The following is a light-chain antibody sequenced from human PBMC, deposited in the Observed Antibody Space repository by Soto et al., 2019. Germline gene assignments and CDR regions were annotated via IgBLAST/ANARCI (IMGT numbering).Light chain of an antibody. Sequence: DIQMTQSPSTLSASVGDRVTITCRASQTVERWLAWYQQKPGKAPNLVISDVSSLERGVPSRFSGSGSGTEFTLTISGLQPDDFATYYCQQYKDSSWTFGQGTKVEIK. CDR2: DVS. V-gene: IGKV1-5*01. J-gene: IGKJ1*01. CDR1: QTVERW. CDR3: QQYKDSSWT.